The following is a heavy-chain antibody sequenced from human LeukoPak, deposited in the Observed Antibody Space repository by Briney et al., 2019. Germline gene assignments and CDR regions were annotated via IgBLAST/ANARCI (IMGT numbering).Heavy chain of an antibody. CDR1: GFTFNNYA. V-gene: IGHV3-23*01. CDR2: ISETGGST. D-gene: IGHD6-6*01. J-gene: IGHJ6*03. CDR3: ANPPPARPYYYYHMDV. Sequence: GGSLRLSCAASGFTFNNYAMSWVRQAPGKGLEWVSGISETGGSTYYADSVKGRFTISRDNTKNTLYLQMNSLRAEDTAVYYCANPPPARPYYYYHMDVWGKGTTVTVSS.